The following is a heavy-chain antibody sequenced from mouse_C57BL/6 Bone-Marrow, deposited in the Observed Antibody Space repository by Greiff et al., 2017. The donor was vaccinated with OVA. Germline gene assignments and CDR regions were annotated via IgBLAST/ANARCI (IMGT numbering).Heavy chain of an antibody. V-gene: IGHV1-59*01. J-gene: IGHJ3*01. Sequence: QVQLQQPGAELVRPGTSVKLSCKASGYTFTSYWMHWVKQRPGQGLEWIGVIDPSDSYTNYNQKFTGKATLTVDTSSSTAYMQRSSLTSEASAVYYCARDGYPFAYWGQGTLVTVSA. CDR1: GYTFTSYW. CDR3: ARDGYPFAY. CDR2: IDPSDSYT. D-gene: IGHD2-3*01.